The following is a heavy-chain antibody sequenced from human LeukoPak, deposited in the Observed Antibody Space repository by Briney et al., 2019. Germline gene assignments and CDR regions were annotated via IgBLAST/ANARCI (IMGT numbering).Heavy chain of an antibody. CDR1: GGSFSSGGYY. CDR3: PRPSYRRYDSSGYQS. Sequence: PSETLSLTCTVSGGSFSSGGYYWSWLRQHPGRGLEWVGYIYYSGSTYYNSSLKSRVTISVDTSKNQFSLKLIFVAAAATAVYYSPRPSYRRYDSSGYQSWGQGTLVTVSS. J-gene: IGHJ4*02. D-gene: IGHD3-22*01. V-gene: IGHV4-31*03. CDR2: IYYSGST.